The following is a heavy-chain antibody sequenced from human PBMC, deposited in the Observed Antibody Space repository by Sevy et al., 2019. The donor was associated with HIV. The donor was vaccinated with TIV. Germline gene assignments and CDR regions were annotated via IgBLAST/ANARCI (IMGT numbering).Heavy chain of an antibody. Sequence: SETLSLTCSVSGGSISSHYWSWIRQPAGEGLEWIGRIDTSGGTNYNPSLKTRVTMSIDTSKNQFSLRLRSVTAADTAVYYCARYNFLTGHHDYFDYWGPGALVTVSS. CDR3: ARYNFLTGHHDYFDY. CDR2: IDTSGGT. V-gene: IGHV4-4*07. D-gene: IGHD3-9*01. CDR1: GGSISSHY. J-gene: IGHJ4*02.